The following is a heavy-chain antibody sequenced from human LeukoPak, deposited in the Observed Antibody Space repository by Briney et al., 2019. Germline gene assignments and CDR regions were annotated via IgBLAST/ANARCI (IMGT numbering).Heavy chain of an antibody. J-gene: IGHJ4*02. CDR3: ARDRYYDSSGYYYLLGY. CDR1: GFTFSSYT. CDR2: ISSSSSYI. D-gene: IGHD3-22*01. Sequence: PGGSLRLSCAASGFTFSSYTMNWVRQAPGKGLEWVSSISSSSSYIYYADSVKGRFTISRDNAKNSLYLQMNSLRAEDTAVYYCARDRYYDSSGYYYLLGYWGQGTLVTVSS. V-gene: IGHV3-21*01.